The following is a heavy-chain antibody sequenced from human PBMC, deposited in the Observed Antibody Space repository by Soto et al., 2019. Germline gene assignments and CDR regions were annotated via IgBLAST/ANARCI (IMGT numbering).Heavy chain of an antibody. CDR2: MYYSGST. J-gene: IGHJ4*02. CDR1: GASMSSYY. CDR3: ATVPYYYDSSGYYYPQGHFDY. V-gene: IGHV4-59*01. Sequence: SETLSLTCIVSGASMSSYYWSWIRQPPGKGLEWIGYMYYSGSTNYNPSLKSRVTISLDTSKNQFSLKLTSVTAADTAVYYCATVPYYYDSSGYYYPQGHFDYWGQGTLVTVSS. D-gene: IGHD3-22*01.